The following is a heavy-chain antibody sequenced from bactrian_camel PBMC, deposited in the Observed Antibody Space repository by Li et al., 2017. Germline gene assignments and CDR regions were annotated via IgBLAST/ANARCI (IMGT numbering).Heavy chain of an antibody. Sequence: QVQLVESGGLVQPGGSLRLSCAASGFTFSSYWMYWVRQAPGKGIEWVSTINTGGGTTYYSDSLKGRFTVSRDNAKNTVYLQMNSLKPDDTAVYYCVRVEGDILFGYGVNDWGKGTQVTVS. V-gene: IGHV3S1*01. CDR2: INTGGGTT. D-gene: IGHD5*01. J-gene: IGHJ7*01. CDR1: GFTFSSYW.